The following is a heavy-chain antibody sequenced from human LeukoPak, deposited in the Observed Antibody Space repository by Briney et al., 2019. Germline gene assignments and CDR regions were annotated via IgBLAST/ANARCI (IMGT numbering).Heavy chain of an antibody. Sequence: SETLSLTCTVSGGSISSGSYYWSWIRQPAGKGLEWIGRIYTSGSTNYNPSLKSRVTISVDTSKNQFSLKLSSVTAADTAVYYCAGNSEDFGDPPEFDYWGQGTLVTVSS. J-gene: IGHJ4*02. CDR1: GGSISSGSYY. D-gene: IGHD4-17*01. CDR2: IYTSGST. CDR3: AGNSEDFGDPPEFDY. V-gene: IGHV4-61*02.